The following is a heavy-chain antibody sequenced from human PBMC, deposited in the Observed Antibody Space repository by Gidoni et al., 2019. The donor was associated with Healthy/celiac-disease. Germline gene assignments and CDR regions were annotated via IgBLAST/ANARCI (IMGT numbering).Heavy chain of an antibody. J-gene: IGHJ4*02. V-gene: IGHV1-69*01. CDR3: ARDLYYDILTGYHPFDY. D-gene: IGHD3-9*01. CDR2: IIPIFGTA. CDR1: GGTFSSDA. Sequence: QVQLGQAGAEVKQPGSSVKVSCKASGGTFSSDAISWGRQDPGHGLEWMCGIIPIFGTANYAQKFQGSVTITADESTSTAYMELSILRSEATAVYYCARDLYYDILTGYHPFDYWGQGTLVTVSS.